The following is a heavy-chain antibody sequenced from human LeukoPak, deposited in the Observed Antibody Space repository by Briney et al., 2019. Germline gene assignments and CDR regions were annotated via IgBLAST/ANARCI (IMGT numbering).Heavy chain of an antibody. D-gene: IGHD1-26*01. CDR2: ISSNGDST. J-gene: IGHJ4*02. V-gene: IGHV3-64*01. CDR3: ARFSAATDDC. Sequence: GGSLRLSCAASGFSFSNYAMHWVRQAPGKGLEYVSAISSNGDSTYYANSVKGRFTVSRGNSKNTLYLQMGSLRAEDMAVYYCARFSAATDDCWGQGTLVTVSS. CDR1: GFSFSNYA.